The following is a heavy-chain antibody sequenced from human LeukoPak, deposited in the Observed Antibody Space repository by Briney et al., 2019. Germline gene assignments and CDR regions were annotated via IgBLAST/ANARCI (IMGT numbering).Heavy chain of an antibody. CDR2: IKEDGGET. Sequence: GGPLRLSCTASGLTFSNYWMSWVRQAPGKGLEWVANIKEDGGETYYVDSVKGRFTISRDNAKNSLYLQMNSLRAEDTAVYYCAREIHSSGWYVDYWGQGTLVTVSS. J-gene: IGHJ4*02. CDR3: AREIHSSGWYVDY. V-gene: IGHV3-7*01. D-gene: IGHD6-19*01. CDR1: GLTFSNYW.